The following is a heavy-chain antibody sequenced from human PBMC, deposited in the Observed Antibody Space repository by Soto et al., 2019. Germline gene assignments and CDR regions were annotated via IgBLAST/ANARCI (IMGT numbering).Heavy chain of an antibody. D-gene: IGHD3-22*01. Sequence: ASVKVSCKVSGYTLTELSMHWVRQAPGKGLEWMGGFDPEDGETTYAQKFQGRVTITRDTSASTAYMELSSLRSEDTAVYYCARSYYDSSGYYSYYGMDVWGQGTTVTVSS. J-gene: IGHJ6*02. CDR3: ARSYYDSSGYYSYYGMDV. V-gene: IGHV1-24*01. CDR1: GYTLTELS. CDR2: FDPEDGET.